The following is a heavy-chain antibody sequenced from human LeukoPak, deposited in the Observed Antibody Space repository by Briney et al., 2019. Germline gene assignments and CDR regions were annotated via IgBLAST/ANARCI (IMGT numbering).Heavy chain of an antibody. CDR1: GGTFSSYA. V-gene: IGHV1-69*04. D-gene: IGHD2-21*02. CDR3: ARGQGGANGDGYFDY. J-gene: IGHJ4*02. Sequence: SVKVSCKASGGTFSSYAISWVRQAPGQGLEWMGRIIPILGIANYAQKFQGRVTMTRDTSTSTVYMELSSLRSEDTAVYYCARGQGGANGDGYFDYWGQGTLVTVSS. CDR2: IIPILGIA.